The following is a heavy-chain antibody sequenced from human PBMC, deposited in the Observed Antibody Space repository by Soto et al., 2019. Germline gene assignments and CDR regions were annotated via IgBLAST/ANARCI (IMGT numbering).Heavy chain of an antibody. CDR2: IRGFSPYT. V-gene: IGHV3-21*01. CDR3: ARDRGYDAHDYYYNAMDV. D-gene: IGHD2-15*01. CDR1: GVTLSTYT. J-gene: IGHJ6*02. Sequence: PGGALRLSCMASGVTLSTYTMNGVRQAPGKGLEWVSGIRGFSPYTFYAESVKGRFTISRDNAKNSLYLQMNSLGVEDTAVYYCARDRGYDAHDYYYNAMDVWGQGTTVPVSS.